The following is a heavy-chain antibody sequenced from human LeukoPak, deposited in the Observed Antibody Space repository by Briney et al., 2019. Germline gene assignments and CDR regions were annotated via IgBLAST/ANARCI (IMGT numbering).Heavy chain of an antibody. Sequence: SQTLSLTRTVSGGSISSGGYYWSRLRPPPGKGLEWIGYIYYSGSTYYNPSLKSRVTISVDTSKNQFSLKLSSVTAADTAVYYCARDKEDCSSTSCYLSFDYWGQGTLVTVSS. D-gene: IGHD2-2*01. V-gene: IGHV4-30-4*08. CDR2: IYYSGST. J-gene: IGHJ4*02. CDR1: GGSISSGGYY. CDR3: ARDKEDCSSTSCYLSFDY.